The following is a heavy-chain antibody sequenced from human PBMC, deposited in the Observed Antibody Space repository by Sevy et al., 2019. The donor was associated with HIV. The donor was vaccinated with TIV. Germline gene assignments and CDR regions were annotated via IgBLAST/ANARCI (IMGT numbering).Heavy chain of an antibody. Sequence: GGSLRLSCAASGFTFDDYGMSWVRQAPGKGLEWVSAINYNGGSTGYADSVKGRFTISRDNAKNSLYLQMNSLRAEDTALYYCARDFQYYDSSGYYSYYFDYWGQGTLVTVSS. CDR2: INYNGGST. CDR1: GFTFDDYG. D-gene: IGHD3-22*01. CDR3: ARDFQYYDSSGYYSYYFDY. V-gene: IGHV3-20*04. J-gene: IGHJ4*02.